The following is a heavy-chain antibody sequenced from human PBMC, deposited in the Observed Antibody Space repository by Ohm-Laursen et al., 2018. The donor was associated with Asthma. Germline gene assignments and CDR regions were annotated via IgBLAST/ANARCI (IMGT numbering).Heavy chain of an antibody. D-gene: IGHD3-3*02. CDR3: AWDSTFEHWIDP. CDR1: GGSISSGGYS. J-gene: IGHJ5*02. Sequence: TLSLTCAVSGGSISSGGYSWSWIRQPPGKGLEWIGYIYHSGSTYYNPSLKSRVTISVDRSKNQFSLKLSSVTAADTAVYYCAWDSTFEHWIDPWGQGTLVTVSS. V-gene: IGHV4-30-2*01. CDR2: IYHSGST.